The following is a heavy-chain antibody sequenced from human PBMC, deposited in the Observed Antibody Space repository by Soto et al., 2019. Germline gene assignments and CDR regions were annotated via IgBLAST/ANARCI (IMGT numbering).Heavy chain of an antibody. V-gene: IGHV3-20*04. CDR1: GFTFDDYG. D-gene: IGHD2-15*01. CDR3: ARDRQLDTVAATSYFDY. J-gene: IGHJ4*02. CDR2: INWNGGST. Sequence: GGSLRLSCAASGFTFDDYGMSWVRQAPGKGLEWVSGINWNGGSTGYADSVKGRFTISRDNAKNSLYLQMNSLRAEDTALYYFARDRQLDTVAATSYFDYWGQGTLVTVSS.